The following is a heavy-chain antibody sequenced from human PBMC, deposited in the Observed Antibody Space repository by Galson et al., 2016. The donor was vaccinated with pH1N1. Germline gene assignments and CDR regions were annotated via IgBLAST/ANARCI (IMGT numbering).Heavy chain of an antibody. CDR2: IKHDGSQK. CDR1: GFTFSSYR. V-gene: IGHV3-7*01. Sequence: SLRLSCAGSGFTFSSYRMHWVRQAPGKGLEWVANIKHDGSQKYYVDSVKGRFTISRDNAKNSLYLQMNSLRAEDTAVYYCVRAVGAVEAFWGQGTLVTVSS. CDR3: VRAVGAVEAF. J-gene: IGHJ4*02. D-gene: IGHD4/OR15-4a*01.